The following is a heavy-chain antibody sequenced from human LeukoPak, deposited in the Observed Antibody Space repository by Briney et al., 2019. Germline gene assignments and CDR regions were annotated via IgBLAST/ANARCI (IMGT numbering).Heavy chain of an antibody. CDR2: VKQDGSET. D-gene: IGHD3-22*01. CDR1: GFSFSSYW. V-gene: IGHV3-7*03. J-gene: IGHJ4*02. CDR3: ATEDSSDYYSFDY. Sequence: GGSLGLSCTASGFSFSSYWMSWVRQAPGKGLEWVANVKQDGSETYYVDSLKGRFTISRDNAKNSLYLQMNSLKAEGTAAYYCATEDSSDYYSFDYWGQGTLVTVSS.